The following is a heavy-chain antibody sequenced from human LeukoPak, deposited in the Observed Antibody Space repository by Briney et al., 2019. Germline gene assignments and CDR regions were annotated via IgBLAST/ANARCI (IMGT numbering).Heavy chain of an antibody. CDR3: ARAKVVRGVIIPYHAFDI. J-gene: IGHJ3*02. CDR2: INHSGST. Sequence: SETLSLTCAVYGGSFSGYYWSWIRQPPGKGLEWIGEINHSGSTNYNPSLKSRVTISVDTSKNQFSLKLSSVTAADTAVYYCARAKVVRGVIIPYHAFDIWGQGTMVTVSS. V-gene: IGHV4-34*01. D-gene: IGHD3-10*01. CDR1: GGSFSGYY.